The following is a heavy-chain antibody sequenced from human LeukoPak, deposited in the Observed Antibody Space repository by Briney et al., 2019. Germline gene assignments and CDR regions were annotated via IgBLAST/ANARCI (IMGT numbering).Heavy chain of an antibody. CDR2: IYYSGST. CDR1: VGSISSSSYY. Sequence: SETLSLTCTVSVGSISSSSYYWGWIRQPPGKGLEWIGRIYYSGSTYYNPSLKSRVTISVDTSKNQFSLKLSSVTAADTAVYYCARRDIVVVPAAGLADYWGQGTLVTVSS. V-gene: IGHV4-39*01. D-gene: IGHD2-2*01. CDR3: ARRDIVVVPAAGLADY. J-gene: IGHJ4*02.